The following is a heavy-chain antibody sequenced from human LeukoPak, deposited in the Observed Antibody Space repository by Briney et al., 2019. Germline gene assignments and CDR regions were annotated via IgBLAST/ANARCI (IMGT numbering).Heavy chain of an antibody. V-gene: IGHV3-21*01. Sequence: PGGSLRLSCAASGFTFSSYSMNWVRQAPGKGLEWVSSISSSSSYICYADSVKGRFTISRDNAKNSLYLQMNSLRAEDTAVYYCARENYYDSSGYYSSRPVDYWGQGTLVTVSS. CDR3: ARENYYDSSGYYSSRPVDY. J-gene: IGHJ4*02. CDR2: ISSSSSYI. D-gene: IGHD3-22*01. CDR1: GFTFSSYS.